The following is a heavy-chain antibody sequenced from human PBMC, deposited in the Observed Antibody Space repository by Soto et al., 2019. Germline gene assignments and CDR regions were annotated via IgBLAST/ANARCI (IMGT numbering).Heavy chain of an antibody. Sequence: QVQLQQWGAGLLKPSETLSLTCAVYGGSFSAYYWSWIRQAPGTGLEWIGDINHSGSTNYNPSLKSRVTMSVDTSKNQVSLKLRSVTAADTALYYCARGRPSSGWSRVLIDYWGQGTLVTVSS. CDR3: ARGRPSSGWSRVLIDY. D-gene: IGHD6-19*01. J-gene: IGHJ4*02. CDR2: INHSGST. V-gene: IGHV4-34*01. CDR1: GGSFSAYY.